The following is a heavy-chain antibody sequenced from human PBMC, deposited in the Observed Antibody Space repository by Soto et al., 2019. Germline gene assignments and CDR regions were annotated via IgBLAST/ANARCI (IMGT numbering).Heavy chain of an antibody. Sequence: ESGGGLVQPGGSLRLSCAVSGFSFSNSAMTWVRQAPGKGLEWVSGISGSGDITYNTDSVKGRFAISRDTSKNVVYLQMRSLRAEDTAVYYCAKVLQWVLRYHDWFFDYWGQGTLVTVSS. V-gene: IGHV3-23*01. D-gene: IGHD3-9*01. CDR1: GFSFSNSA. CDR3: AKVLQWVLRYHDWFFDY. CDR2: ISGSGDIT. J-gene: IGHJ4*02.